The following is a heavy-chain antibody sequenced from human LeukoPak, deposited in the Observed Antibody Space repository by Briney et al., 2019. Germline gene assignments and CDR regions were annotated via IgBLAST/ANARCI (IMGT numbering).Heavy chain of an antibody. CDR3: ARESGDYYYYYMDV. Sequence: GGSLRLSCAASGFTFSSYGMHWVRQAPGKGLEWVSSISSSSSYIYYADSVKGRFTISRDNAKNSLYLQMNSLRAEDTAVYYCARESGDYYYYYMDVWGKGTTVTVSS. CDR1: GFTFSSYG. J-gene: IGHJ6*03. CDR2: ISSSSSYI. V-gene: IGHV3-21*01. D-gene: IGHD4-17*01.